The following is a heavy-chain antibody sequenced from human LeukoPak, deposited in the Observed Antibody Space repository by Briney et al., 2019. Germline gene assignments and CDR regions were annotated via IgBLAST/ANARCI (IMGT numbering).Heavy chain of an antibody. CDR1: GGSISSYY. CDR3: ARRAYGSGSFNRYYFDY. V-gene: IGHV4-59*08. J-gene: IGHJ4*02. CDR2: IYYSGST. Sequence: SETLSLTCTVSGGSISSYYWSWIRQPPGKGLEWIGYIYYSGSTNYNPSLKSRVTISVDTSKNQFSLKLNSVTAADTAVYYCARRAYGSGSFNRYYFDYWGQGTLVAVSS. D-gene: IGHD3-10*01.